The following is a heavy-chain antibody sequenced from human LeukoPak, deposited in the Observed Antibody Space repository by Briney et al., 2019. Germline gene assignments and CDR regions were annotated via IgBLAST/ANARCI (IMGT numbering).Heavy chain of an antibody. Sequence: PSETLSLTCTVSGGSISSSSYYWGWIRQPPGKGLEWIGSIYYSGSTYYNPSLKSRVTISVDTSKNQFSLKLSSVTAADTAVYYCARGETTIDYWGQGTLVTVSS. CDR2: IYYSGST. V-gene: IGHV4-39*07. J-gene: IGHJ4*02. CDR3: ARGETTIDY. D-gene: IGHD1-1*01. CDR1: GGSISSSSYY.